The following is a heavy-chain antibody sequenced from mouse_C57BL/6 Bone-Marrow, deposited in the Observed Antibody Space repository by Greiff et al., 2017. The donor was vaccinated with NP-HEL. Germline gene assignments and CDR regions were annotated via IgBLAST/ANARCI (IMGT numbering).Heavy chain of an antibody. CDR2: IWSGGST. CDR3: ARRGNGNLFAY. J-gene: IGHJ3*01. V-gene: IGHV2-2*01. CDR1: GFSLTSYG. D-gene: IGHD2-1*01. Sequence: QVQLKESGPGLVQPSQSLSITCTVSGFSLTSYGVHWVRQSPGKGLEWLGVIWSGGSTDYNAAFISRLSISKDNSKSQVFFKMNSLQADDTAIYYCARRGNGNLFAYWGQGTLVTVSA.